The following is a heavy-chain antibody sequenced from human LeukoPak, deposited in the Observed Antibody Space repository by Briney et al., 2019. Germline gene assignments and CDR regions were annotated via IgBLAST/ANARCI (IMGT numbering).Heavy chain of an antibody. V-gene: IGHV1-2*02. J-gene: IGHJ6*03. Sequence: ASVKVSCKASGYTFTGYYMHWVRQAPGQGLEWMGWINPNSDGTNYAQKFQGRVTMTRDTSISTAYMELSRLRSDDTAVYYCARGSTDPLGYYMDVWGKGTTVTVSS. CDR3: ARGSTDPLGYYMDV. D-gene: IGHD6-13*01. CDR2: INPNSDGT. CDR1: GYTFTGYY.